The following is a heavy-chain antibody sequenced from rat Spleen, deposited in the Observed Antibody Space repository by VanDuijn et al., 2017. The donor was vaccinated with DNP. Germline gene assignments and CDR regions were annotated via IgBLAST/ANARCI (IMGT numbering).Heavy chain of an antibody. Sequence: EVQLVESGGGLVQPGRSLKLSCAASGFTFSNYYMAWVRQAPKKGLEWVATISTSGSRTYYPDSVKGRFTIPRDNAKSSLYLQMNSLKSEDTATYYCARLTTTDQRYFDFWGPGTMVTVSS. CDR2: ISTSGSRT. CDR1: GFTFSNYY. J-gene: IGHJ1*01. D-gene: IGHD1-6*01. CDR3: ARLTTTDQRYFDF. V-gene: IGHV5-25*01.